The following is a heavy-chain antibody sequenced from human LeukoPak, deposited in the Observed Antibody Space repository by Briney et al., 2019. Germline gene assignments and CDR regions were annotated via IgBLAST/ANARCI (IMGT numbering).Heavy chain of an antibody. Sequence: GGSLRLSCAASGFTLSSYSMNWVRQAPGKGLEWVSSISSSSSYIYYADSVKGRFTISRDNAKNSLYLQMNSLRAEDTAVYYCAREVARSSRGFDYWGQGTLVTVSS. CDR2: ISSSSSYI. J-gene: IGHJ4*02. D-gene: IGHD2-15*01. V-gene: IGHV3-21*01. CDR1: GFTLSSYS. CDR3: AREVARSSRGFDY.